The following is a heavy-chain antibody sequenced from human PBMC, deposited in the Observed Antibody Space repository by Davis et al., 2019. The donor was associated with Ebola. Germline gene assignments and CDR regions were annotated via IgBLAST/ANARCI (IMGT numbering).Heavy chain of an antibody. Sequence: MPSETLSLTCAVYGGSFSGYYWSWIRQPPGKGLEWIGEINHSGSTNYNPSLKSRVTISVDSSKNQISLKLDSVTAADTAVYYCARGWDSSGWQNWGQGILVTVSS. CDR2: INHSGST. CDR3: ARGWDSSGWQN. D-gene: IGHD6-19*01. V-gene: IGHV4-34*01. CDR1: GGSFSGYY. J-gene: IGHJ4*02.